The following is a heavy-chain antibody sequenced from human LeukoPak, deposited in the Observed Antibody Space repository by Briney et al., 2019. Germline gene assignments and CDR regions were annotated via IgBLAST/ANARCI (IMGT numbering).Heavy chain of an antibody. CDR2: IYSGSST. D-gene: IGHD3-3*01. CDR1: GFTVSSNY. Sequence: GGSLRLSCAASGFTVSSNYMNWVRQAPGKGLEWVSVIYSGSSTYYADSVKGRFTISRDNSKNTLYLQMSSLRAEDTAVYYCAKDAFGVVTGYWGQGTLVTVSS. J-gene: IGHJ4*02. V-gene: IGHV3-53*01. CDR3: AKDAFGVVTGY.